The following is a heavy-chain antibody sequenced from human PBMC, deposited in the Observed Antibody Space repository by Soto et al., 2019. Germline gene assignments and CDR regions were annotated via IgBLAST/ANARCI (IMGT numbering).Heavy chain of an antibody. Sequence: SVKVSCKASGGTFSSYAISWVRQAPGQGLEWMGGIIPIFGTANYAQKFQGRVTITADKSTSTAYMEPSSLRSEDTAVYYCASRGLERYSYGWGAYDYWGQGTLVTVSS. D-gene: IGHD5-18*01. V-gene: IGHV1-69*06. CDR2: IIPIFGTA. CDR1: GGTFSSYA. J-gene: IGHJ4*02. CDR3: ASRGLERYSYGWGAYDY.